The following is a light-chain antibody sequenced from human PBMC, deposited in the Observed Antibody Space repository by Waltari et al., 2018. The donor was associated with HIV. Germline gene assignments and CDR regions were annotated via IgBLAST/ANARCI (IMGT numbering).Light chain of an antibody. CDR3: HSADGSATYV. CDR1: ALPKQY. CDR2: KDT. V-gene: IGLV3-25*03. J-gene: IGLJ1*01. Sequence: SYELTQPPSVSVSPGQTARITSSGDALPKQYVYWYQQKPGQAPVLVIYKDTERPSGIPERFSGSSSGTTVTLTISGVQAEDEADYYCHSADGSATYVFGTGTKVTVL.